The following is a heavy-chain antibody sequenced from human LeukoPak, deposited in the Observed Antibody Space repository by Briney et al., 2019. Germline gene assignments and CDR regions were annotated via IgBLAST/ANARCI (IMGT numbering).Heavy chain of an antibody. J-gene: IGHJ4*02. D-gene: IGHD4-23*01. Sequence: PGGSLRLSCAASGFTFSRHWMSWVRQAPGKGLEWVAKIKQDGSEKYYVDSVKGRFTISRDNAKNSLYLQMNSLRAEDTAVYYCARDAYGGSYYFDYWGQGTLVTVSS. CDR3: ARDAYGGSYYFDY. CDR2: IKQDGSEK. V-gene: IGHV3-7*01. CDR1: GFTFSRHW.